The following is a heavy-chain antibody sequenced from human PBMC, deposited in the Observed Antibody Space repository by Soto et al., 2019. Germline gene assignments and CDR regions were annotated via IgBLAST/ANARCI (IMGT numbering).Heavy chain of an antibody. V-gene: IGHV1-46*01. CDR1: GYTFTSYY. CDR3: ARDSCSSDGGLDV. CDR2: INPSGGST. J-gene: IGHJ6*02. D-gene: IGHD6-6*01. Sequence: QVQLVQSGAEVKKPGASVKVSCKASGYTFTSYYMHWVRQAPGQGLEWMGIINPSGGSTSYAQKVQGKVTRTRDTSASTVYMERGSRRSEDTAVYYCARDSCSSDGGLDVWGQGTTVTVSS.